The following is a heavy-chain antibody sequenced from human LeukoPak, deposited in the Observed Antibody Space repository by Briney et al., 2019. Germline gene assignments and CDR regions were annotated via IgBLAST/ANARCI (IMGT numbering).Heavy chain of an antibody. V-gene: IGHV3-7*01. CDR1: GFTFSSYW. CDR2: IKQDGSEK. D-gene: IGHD2-15*01. J-gene: IGHJ4*02. Sequence: TGGSLRLSCVASGFTFSSYWMSWVRQAPGKGLEWVANIKQDGSEKYYVDSVKGRFTISRDNAKNSLYLQMNSLRAEDTAVYYCARDRGRLDYWGKGTLVTVSS. CDR3: ARDRGRLDY.